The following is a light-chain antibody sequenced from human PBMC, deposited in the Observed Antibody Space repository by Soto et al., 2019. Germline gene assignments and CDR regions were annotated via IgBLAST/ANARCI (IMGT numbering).Light chain of an antibody. V-gene: IGKV1-5*03. Sequence: DVQMTQWPSALSASVGERVTITCRASQSVSTLLAWYQQKPGKAPKLLIYKASSLESGVPPRFSGRGSGTEFTLTISSLQSEDFAVYYCEQYNNWFSITFGQGTRLEIK. CDR3: EQYNNWFSIT. CDR1: QSVSTL. CDR2: KAS. J-gene: IGKJ5*01.